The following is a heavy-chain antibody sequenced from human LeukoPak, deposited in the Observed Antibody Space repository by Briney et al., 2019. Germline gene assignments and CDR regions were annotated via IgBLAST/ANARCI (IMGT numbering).Heavy chain of an antibody. J-gene: IGHJ4*02. D-gene: IGHD2-2*01. CDR1: GFTFSNYV. CDR3: ARDNAWAFHY. CDR2: INHNGEMI. V-gene: IGHV3-48*02. Sequence: GGSLRLSCAASGFTFSNYVMSWVRQAPGKGLEWVSYINHNGEMIFYPDFVKGRFTISRDNAKNSLYLQMNSLRDEDTAVYYCARDNAWAFHYWGKGPLVPVSS.